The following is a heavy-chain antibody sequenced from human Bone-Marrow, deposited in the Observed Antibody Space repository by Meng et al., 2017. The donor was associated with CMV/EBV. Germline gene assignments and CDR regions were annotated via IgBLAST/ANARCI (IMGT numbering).Heavy chain of an antibody. CDR3: ARGKDYGYCSSTSCYPDGMDG. D-gene: IGHD2-2*01. J-gene: IGHJ6*02. CDR2: INPSGGST. V-gene: IGHV1-46*01. CDR1: GYTFTSYY. Sequence: ASVKVSCKASGYTFTSYYMHWVRQAPGQGLEWMGIINPSGGSTSYAQKFQSRVTMTRDTSTSTVYMELSSLRSEDTAVYYCARGKDYGYCSSTSCYPDGMDGWGQGTTVTFSS.